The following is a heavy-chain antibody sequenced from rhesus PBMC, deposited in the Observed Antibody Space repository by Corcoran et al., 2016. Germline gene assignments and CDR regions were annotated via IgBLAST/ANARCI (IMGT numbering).Heavy chain of an antibody. CDR3: ARLSAHSLDV. CDR2: ISGSGGST. Sequence: QLQLQESGPGLVKPSETLSLTCAVSGGSISSHYWSWIRKPPGQGLDCSGRISGSGGSTDYKPALKSRVTMSTETSKNQFSLKLSAVTAADTAVYYGARLSAHSLDVWGRGVLVTVSS. CDR1: GGSISSHY. J-gene: IGHJ5-2*02. V-gene: IGHV4-173*01.